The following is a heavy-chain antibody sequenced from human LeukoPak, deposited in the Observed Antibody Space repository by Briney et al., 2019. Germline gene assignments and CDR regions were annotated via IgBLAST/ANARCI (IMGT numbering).Heavy chain of an antibody. CDR2: ISGSGGRT. J-gene: IGHJ4*02. CDR1: GFTLISYS. CDR3: AKEDGYGAKNY. Sequence: GGALRLSCAGPGFTLISYSMSWVRPAPGKGLEWVSAISGSGGRTYYADSVKGRFTISRDNSKNTLYLQMNSLRAEDTAVYYCAKEDGYGAKNYWGQGTLVTVSS. V-gene: IGHV3-23*01. D-gene: IGHD5-24*01.